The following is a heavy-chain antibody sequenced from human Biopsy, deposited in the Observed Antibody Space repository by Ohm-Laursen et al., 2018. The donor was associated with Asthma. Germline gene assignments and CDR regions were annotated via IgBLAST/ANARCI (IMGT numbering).Heavy chain of an antibody. D-gene: IGHD6-19*01. V-gene: IGHV3-53*01. CDR2: IYSGGTS. J-gene: IGHJ4*02. CDR1: GFTFSSFG. Sequence: GSLRLSCAASGFTFSSFGMHRVRQAPGKGLEWVSVIYSGGTSHTADSVRGRFTISRDFSKNTLHLQMHSLRVEDTAVYYCARGDSSGWSHYYFDYWGQGTLVTVSS. CDR3: ARGDSSGWSHYYFDY.